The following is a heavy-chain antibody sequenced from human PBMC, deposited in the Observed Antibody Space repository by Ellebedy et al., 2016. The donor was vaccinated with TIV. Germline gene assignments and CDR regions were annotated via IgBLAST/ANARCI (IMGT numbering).Heavy chain of an antibody. Sequence: SETLSLXCNVSGGSLSFSTHHWGWIRQPPGNGLEWIGSMYYSGPNSYNPSLKSRVTISVDTSKNQFSLKLSSVTAAATAVYFCVRRLGARPPSDWGQGTLVSVSS. D-gene: IGHD1-26*01. CDR3: VRRLGARPPSD. J-gene: IGHJ4*02. CDR2: MYYSGPN. CDR1: GGSLSFSTHH. V-gene: IGHV4-39*01.